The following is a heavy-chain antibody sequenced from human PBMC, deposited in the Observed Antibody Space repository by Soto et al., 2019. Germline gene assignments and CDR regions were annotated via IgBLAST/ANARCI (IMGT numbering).Heavy chain of an antibody. CDR3: AIGAYRAYWLDP. CDR1: GFTFYNHW. J-gene: IGHJ5*02. D-gene: IGHD5-12*01. V-gene: IGHV3-74*01. CDR2: INSDGSNT. Sequence: EGQRVESGGGLVQPGGSLRLSCAASGFTFYNHWLHWVRRAPGNGLVWVSRINSDGSNTNYADSVKGRFTISRDNAKNTVYLQVNSLSAEDTAVYYCAIGAYRAYWLDPWGQGALVTVSS.